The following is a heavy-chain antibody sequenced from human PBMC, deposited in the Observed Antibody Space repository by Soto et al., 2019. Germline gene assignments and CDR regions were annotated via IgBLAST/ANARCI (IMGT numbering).Heavy chain of an antibody. J-gene: IGHJ5*01. CDR2: INHSGST. CDR3: ARVSSPGIAPAALRGWFDS. Sequence: QVQLQQWGAGLLKPSETLSLTCAVYGGSFSGYYWSWIRQPPGKGLEWIGEINHSGSTNYNPSLKSRVTISVDTSKNHFSLKLSSVTAADTAVYYCARVSSPGIAPAALRGWFDSWGQGTLVTVSS. D-gene: IGHD6-13*01. V-gene: IGHV4-34*01. CDR1: GGSFSGYY.